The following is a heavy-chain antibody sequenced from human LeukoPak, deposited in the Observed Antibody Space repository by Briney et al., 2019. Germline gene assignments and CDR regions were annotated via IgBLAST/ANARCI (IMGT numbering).Heavy chain of an antibody. V-gene: IGHV1-18*01. J-gene: IGHJ4*02. CDR3: ARRTYSSSSSLFDY. CDR1: GYSFTTYG. Sequence: ASVKVSCKASGYSFTTYGISWVRQAPGEGLEWMGWISAYNGNTNYAQNLQGRFTMTTDTSTSTAYMELRSLRSDDTAFYYCARRTYSSSSSLFDYWGQGTLVTVSS. D-gene: IGHD6-6*01. CDR2: ISAYNGNT.